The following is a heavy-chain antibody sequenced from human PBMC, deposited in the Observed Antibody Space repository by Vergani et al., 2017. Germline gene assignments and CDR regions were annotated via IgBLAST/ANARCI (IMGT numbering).Heavy chain of an antibody. D-gene: IGHD2-15*01. V-gene: IGHV4-61*02. Sequence: QLQESGPGLVKPSATLSLTCSVSGASIRSSNYYWSWIRQPAGKGLEWIGRIHTSGSTNYNPSLKSRVTMSEDTSKNQFSLNLTSVTAADTAVYFCTRGSCLGGSYYKPLFDDWGQGILVTVSS. CDR2: IHTSGST. CDR3: TRGSCLGGSYYKPLFDD. J-gene: IGHJ4*02. CDR1: GASIRSSNYY.